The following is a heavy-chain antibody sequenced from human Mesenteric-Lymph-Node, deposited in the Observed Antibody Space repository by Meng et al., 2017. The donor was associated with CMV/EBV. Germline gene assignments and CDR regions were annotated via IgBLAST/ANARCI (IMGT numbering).Heavy chain of an antibody. Sequence: GSLRLSCAVYGGSFSGYYWSWIRQPPGKGLEWIGEINQSGSTKYNPSLKSRVTISVDTSKNQFSLKLSSVTAADTALYYCARYSSTWLTKYYFDYWGQGTLVTVSS. D-gene: IGHD6-13*01. CDR2: INQSGST. CDR1: GGSFSGYY. J-gene: IGHJ4*02. V-gene: IGHV4-34*01. CDR3: ARYSSTWLTKYYFDY.